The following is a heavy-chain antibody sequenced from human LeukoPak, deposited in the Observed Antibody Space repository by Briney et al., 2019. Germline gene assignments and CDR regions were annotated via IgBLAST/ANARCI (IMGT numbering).Heavy chain of an antibody. CDR2: ISGSGGST. CDR3: ARTGVGGGYRFDY. J-gene: IGHJ4*02. D-gene: IGHD1-26*01. V-gene: IGHV3-23*01. Sequence: GGSLRLSCAASGFTFSSYAMNWVRQAPGKGLEWVSGISGSGGSTYYADSVRGRFTISRDNFKNTLDVQMSSLGVEDTAIYYCARTGVGGGYRFDYWGQGTLVTVSS. CDR1: GFTFSSYA.